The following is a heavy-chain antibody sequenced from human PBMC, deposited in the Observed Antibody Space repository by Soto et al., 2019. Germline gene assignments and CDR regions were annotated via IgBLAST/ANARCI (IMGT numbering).Heavy chain of an antibody. CDR2: ISTSSSTI. CDR3: ARWNYDATGYYKGALDY. V-gene: IGHV3-48*01. CDR1: GFTFNTYS. Sequence: EVQLVESGGGLVQPGGSLRLSCAASGFTFNTYSMNWVRQAPGRGLEWVSYISTSSSTIYYADPVKGRFTISRDNAKNSLYLQMNSLRAEDTAVYYCARWNYDATGYYKGALDYWGQGTLVTVSS. D-gene: IGHD3-22*01. J-gene: IGHJ4*02.